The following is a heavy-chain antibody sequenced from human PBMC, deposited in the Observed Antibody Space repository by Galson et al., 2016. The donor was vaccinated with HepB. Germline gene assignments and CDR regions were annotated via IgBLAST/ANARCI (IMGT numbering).Heavy chain of an antibody. J-gene: IGHJ4*02. V-gene: IGHV6-1*01. CDR2: TYYRSNWHY. CDR3: ARVSLVTANIWTWSAVEY. D-gene: IGHD1-20*01. Sequence: CAISGDSVSSNSAAWNWIRQPPSRGLEWLGRTYYRSNWHYDYAVSVTGRITINPDTSKNQFSLQLNSMTPEDTAVYYCARVSLVTANIWTWSAVEYWGQGALVTVSS. CDR1: GDSVSSNSAA.